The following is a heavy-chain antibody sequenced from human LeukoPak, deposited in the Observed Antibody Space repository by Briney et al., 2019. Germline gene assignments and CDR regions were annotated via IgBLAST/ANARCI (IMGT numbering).Heavy chain of an antibody. CDR1: GGSISSYY. V-gene: IGHV4-59*01. CDR2: IYYSGST. Sequence: PSETLSLTCTVSGGSISSYYWSWIRQPPGKGLEWIGYIYYSGSTNYNPSFKSRVTISVDTSKNQFSLKLSSVTAADTAVYYCARGHSSGWYSYYYYMDVWGKGTTVTISS. J-gene: IGHJ6*03. D-gene: IGHD6-19*01. CDR3: ARGHSSGWYSYYYYMDV.